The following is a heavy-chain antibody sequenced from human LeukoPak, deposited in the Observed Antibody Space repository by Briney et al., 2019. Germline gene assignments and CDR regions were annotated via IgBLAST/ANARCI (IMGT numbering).Heavy chain of an antibody. D-gene: IGHD6-19*01. CDR1: GFTFSSYA. Sequence: GGSLRLSCAASGFTFSSYAMNWVRQAPGKGLEWVAIIRQDGRETLYLDSVRGRFTISRDNAKSSVYLEINSLRAEDTAVYYCVGGIGWQPDYWGQGTLVTVSS. J-gene: IGHJ4*02. V-gene: IGHV3-7*03. CDR2: IRQDGRET. CDR3: VGGIGWQPDY.